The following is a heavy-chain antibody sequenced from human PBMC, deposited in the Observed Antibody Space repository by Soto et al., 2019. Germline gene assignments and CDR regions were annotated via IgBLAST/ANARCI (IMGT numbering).Heavy chain of an antibody. D-gene: IGHD3-10*01. CDR1: GFTFSSYA. Sequence: PGGSLRLSCAASGFTFSSYAMSWVRQAPGNGLEWVSAISGSGGSTYYADSVKGRFTISRDNSKNTLYLQMNSLRAEDTAVYYCAKVPPYGSGSYYSPDYWGQGTLVTVSS. CDR3: AKVPPYGSGSYYSPDY. CDR2: ISGSGGST. J-gene: IGHJ4*02. V-gene: IGHV3-23*01.